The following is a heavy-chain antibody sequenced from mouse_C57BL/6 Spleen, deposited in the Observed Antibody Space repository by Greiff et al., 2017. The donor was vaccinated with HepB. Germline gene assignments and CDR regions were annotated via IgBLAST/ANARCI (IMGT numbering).Heavy chain of an antibody. CDR2: SRNKANDYTT. Sequence: EVHLVESGGGLVQSGRSLRLSCATSGFTFSDFYMEWVRQAPGKGLEWIAASRNKANDYTTEYSASVKGRFIVSRDTSQSILYLQMNALRAEDTAIYYCARDASELTFWYFDVWGTGTTVTVSS. CDR1: GFTFSDFY. CDR3: ARDASELTFWYFDV. V-gene: IGHV7-1*01. D-gene: IGHD4-1*01. J-gene: IGHJ1*03.